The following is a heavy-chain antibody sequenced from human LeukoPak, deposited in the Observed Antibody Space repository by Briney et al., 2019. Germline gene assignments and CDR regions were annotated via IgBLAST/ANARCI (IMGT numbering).Heavy chain of an antibody. CDR2: IYSGGST. CDR3: ARDYYGSGSYYNFAWFDP. CDR1: GFTVSSNY. V-gene: IGHV3-66*01. J-gene: IGHJ5*02. D-gene: IGHD3-10*01. Sequence: QPGGSLRLSCAASGFTVSSNYMSWVRQAPGKGLEWVSVIYSGGSTYYADSVKGRFTISRDNSKNTLYLQMNSLRAEDTAVYCCARDYYGSGSYYNFAWFDPWGQGTLVTVSS.